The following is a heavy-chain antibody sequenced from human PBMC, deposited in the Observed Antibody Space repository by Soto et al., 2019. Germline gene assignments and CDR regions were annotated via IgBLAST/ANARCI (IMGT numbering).Heavy chain of an antibody. Sequence: ASVKVSCKASGYTFTGYYMHWVRQAPGQGLEWMGWINPSSGGTNYAQKFQGWVTMTRDTSISTAYMELSRLRSDDTAVYYCARDRIAAALHYGMDVWGQGTTVTVSS. CDR3: ARDRIAAALHYGMDV. D-gene: IGHD6-13*01. CDR2: INPSSGGT. J-gene: IGHJ6*02. CDR1: GYTFTGYY. V-gene: IGHV1-2*04.